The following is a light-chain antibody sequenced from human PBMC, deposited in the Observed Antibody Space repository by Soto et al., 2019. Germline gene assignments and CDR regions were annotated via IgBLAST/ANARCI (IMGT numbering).Light chain of an antibody. J-gene: IGKJ4*01. V-gene: IGKV3-20*01. Sequence: EVVLTQSPGTLSMSPGDRATLSCRASQGVPGSDVAWYQQKPGQAPRLLIYDVSSRATGTPERFSGSGSGTDFTLNIGRLEPEDFAVYYCQQYGTSPLTFGGRTKVDIK. CDR2: DVS. CDR3: QQYGTSPLT. CDR1: QGVPGSD.